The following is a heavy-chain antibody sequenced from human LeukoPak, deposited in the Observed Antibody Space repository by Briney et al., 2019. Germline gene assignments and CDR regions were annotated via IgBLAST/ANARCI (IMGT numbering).Heavy chain of an antibody. V-gene: IGHV3-23*01. D-gene: IGHD3-3*01. CDR3: AKDRVLRFLEWLSGGGYAFDI. J-gene: IGHJ3*02. Sequence: AGGSLRLSCAASGFTFSSYAMSWVRQAPGKGLEWVSAISGSGGSTYYADSVKGRFTISRDNSKNTLYLQMNSLRAEDTAVYYCAKDRVLRFLEWLSGGGYAFDIWGQGTMVTVSS. CDR2: ISGSGGST. CDR1: GFTFSSYA.